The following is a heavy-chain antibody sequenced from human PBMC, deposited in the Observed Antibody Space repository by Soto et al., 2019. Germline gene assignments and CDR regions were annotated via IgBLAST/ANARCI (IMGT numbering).Heavy chain of an antibody. D-gene: IGHD6-19*01. V-gene: IGHV3-23*01. CDR2: LSGSGGTT. Sequence: EVQLLESGGGLVQPGGSLRLSCAASGFTVSSYAMSWVRQAPGKGLEWVSALSGSGGTTYYADSVKGRFTCSRDNSKNTLYLQMTSLRVEDTAVYYCAKTANGWCSAFDIWGQWTMVSVSS. CDR3: AKTANGWCSAFDI. J-gene: IGHJ3*02. CDR1: GFTVSSYA.